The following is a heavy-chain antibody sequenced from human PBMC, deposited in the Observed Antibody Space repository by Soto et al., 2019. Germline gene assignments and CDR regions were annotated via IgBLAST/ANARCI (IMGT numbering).Heavy chain of an antibody. V-gene: IGHV1-18*01. CDR3: ARGSSIVGATTAFDI. CDR1: GYTFTSYG. CDR2: ISAYNGNT. Sequence: ASVKVSCKASGYTFTSYGISWVRQAPGQGLEWMGWISAYNGNTNYAQKLQGRVTMTTDTSTNTAYMELRSLRSDDTAVYYCARGSSIVGATTAFDIWGQGTMVTVSS. J-gene: IGHJ3*02. D-gene: IGHD1-26*01.